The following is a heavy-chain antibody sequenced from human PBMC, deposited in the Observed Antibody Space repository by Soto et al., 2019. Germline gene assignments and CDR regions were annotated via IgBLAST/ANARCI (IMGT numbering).Heavy chain of an antibody. CDR1: GGSISSSSYY. V-gene: IGHV4-39*01. CDR2: IYYSGST. Sequence: QLQLQESGPGLVKPSETLPLTCTVSGGSISSSSYYWGWIRQPPGKGLEWIGRIYYSGSTYYNPSLKSRVTISVDTSKNQFSLKLSSVTAADTAVYYCARLGITMVRGVIIAYWGQGTLVTVSS. D-gene: IGHD3-10*01. J-gene: IGHJ4*02. CDR3: ARLGITMVRGVIIAY.